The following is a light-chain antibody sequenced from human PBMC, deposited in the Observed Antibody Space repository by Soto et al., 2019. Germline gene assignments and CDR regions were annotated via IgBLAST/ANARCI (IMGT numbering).Light chain of an antibody. CDR1: QSISSY. Sequence: DIQMTQSPSSLSASVEDRVTITCRASQSISSYLNWYQHKPGKAPNLLIYAATTLQSGVPSRFSGSGSGTDFTLTISSLQPEDFATYYCQQSYSNPRTFGQGTRLEIK. V-gene: IGKV1-39*01. J-gene: IGKJ5*01. CDR3: QQSYSNPRT. CDR2: AAT.